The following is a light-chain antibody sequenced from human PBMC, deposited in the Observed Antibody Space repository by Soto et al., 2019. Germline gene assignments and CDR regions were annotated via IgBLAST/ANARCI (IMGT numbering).Light chain of an antibody. CDR3: QHYTSYYPA. CDR2: EAS. CDR1: QSVTNW. V-gene: IGKV1-5*01. J-gene: IGKJ1*01. Sequence: DIQMTQSPSSLSALVGDRVTITCRASQSVTNWLAWYQQKPGKAPKLLISEASILENGVPSRFSGSGSGTEFTLTISSLQPEDSASYYCQHYTSYYPAFGQGTKVEI.